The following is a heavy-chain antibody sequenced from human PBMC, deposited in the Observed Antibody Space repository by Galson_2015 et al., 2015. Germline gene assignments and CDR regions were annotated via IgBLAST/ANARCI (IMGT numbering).Heavy chain of an antibody. Sequence: SLRLSCAASGFTFSTYPMSWVRQAPGKGLEWVSVISGSGNRTYYADSAKGRFTISRDNAKNTLYLQMNSLRAVDTAVYYCSKWDRIFYDNSVLDYWGQGTLVTVSS. CDR1: GFTFSTYP. D-gene: IGHD2/OR15-2a*01. CDR2: ISGSGNRT. J-gene: IGHJ4*02. V-gene: IGHV3-23*01. CDR3: SKWDRIFYDNSVLDY.